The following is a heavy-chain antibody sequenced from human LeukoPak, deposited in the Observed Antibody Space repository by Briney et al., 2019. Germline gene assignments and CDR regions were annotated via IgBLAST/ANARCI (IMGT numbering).Heavy chain of an antibody. CDR1: GGSISSGGYY. J-gene: IGHJ5*02. D-gene: IGHD2-15*01. V-gene: IGHV4-31*03. CDR3: ARVNKGYCSGGSCYGNWFDP. Sequence: SQTLSLTCTVSGGSISSGGYYWSWIRQHPGTGLEWIGYIYYSGSTYYNPSLKSRVTISVDTSKNQFSLKLSSVTAADTAVYYCARVNKGYCSGGSCYGNWFDPWGQGTLVTVSS. CDR2: IYYSGST.